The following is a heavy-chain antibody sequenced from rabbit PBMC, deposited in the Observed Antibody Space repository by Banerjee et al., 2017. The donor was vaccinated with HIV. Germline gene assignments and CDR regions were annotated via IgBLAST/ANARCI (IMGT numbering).Heavy chain of an antibody. Sequence: QEQLVESGGGLVKPEGSLTLSCKASGFPFSDKAVMCWVRQAPGKGLEWIGYIVPIFGVTYFADWVNGRFTISSHNAQNTLYLQLNSLIAADTATYFCVREAGYGGYGDANLWGLGTLVTVS. D-gene: IGHD6-1*01. V-gene: IGHV1S47*01. CDR2: IVPIFGVT. CDR1: GFPFSDKA. J-gene: IGHJ4*01. CDR3: VREAGYGGYGDANL.